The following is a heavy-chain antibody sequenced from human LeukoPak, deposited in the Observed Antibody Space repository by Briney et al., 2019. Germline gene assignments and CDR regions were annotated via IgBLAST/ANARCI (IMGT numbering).Heavy chain of an antibody. D-gene: IGHD6-13*01. V-gene: IGHV4-4*07. J-gene: IGHJ3*02. Sequence: PSETLSLTCTVSGGSISSYYLSWIRQPAGKGLEWIGRIYTSGSTNYNPSLKSRITISVDKSKNQFSLKVSSVTAADTAVYYCARDGSSWSPLDIWGQGTMVTVSS. CDR3: ARDGSSWSPLDI. CDR1: GGSISSYY. CDR2: IYTSGST.